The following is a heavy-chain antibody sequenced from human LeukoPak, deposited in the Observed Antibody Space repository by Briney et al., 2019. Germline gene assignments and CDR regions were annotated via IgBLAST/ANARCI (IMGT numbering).Heavy chain of an antibody. CDR1: GYSFTIYW. CDR2: IYPGDSDT. Sequence: GESLKIACKGSGYSFTIYWIGWVRQMPGKGLEWMGIIYPGDSDTRYSPSFQGQVTISADKSISTAYLQWSSLKASDTAMYYCARRGYSGYDTYYFDYWGQGTLVTVSS. V-gene: IGHV5-51*01. D-gene: IGHD5-12*01. J-gene: IGHJ4*02. CDR3: ARRGYSGYDTYYFDY.